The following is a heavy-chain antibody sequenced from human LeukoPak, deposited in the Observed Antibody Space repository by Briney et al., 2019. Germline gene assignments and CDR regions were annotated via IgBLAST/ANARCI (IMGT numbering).Heavy chain of an antibody. CDR1: GGSFSGYY. CDR2: INHSGST. CDR3: ARGGYSYGPSVYYFDY. Sequence: SETLSLTCAVYGGSFSGYYWSWIRQPPGKGLERIGEINHSGSTNYNPSLKSRVTISVDTSKNQFSLKLSSVTAADTAVYYCARGGYSYGPSVYYFDYWGQGTLVTVSS. J-gene: IGHJ4*02. D-gene: IGHD5-18*01. V-gene: IGHV4-34*01.